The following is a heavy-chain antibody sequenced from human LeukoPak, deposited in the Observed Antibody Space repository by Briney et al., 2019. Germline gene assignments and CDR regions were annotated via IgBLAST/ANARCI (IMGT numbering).Heavy chain of an antibody. CDR2: ITSSGAAT. V-gene: IGHV3-23*01. D-gene: IGHD3-22*01. J-gene: IGHJ4*02. CDR3: AKDRPNYYGSNGHYYKLNGDC. CDR1: GFTFSSYA. Sequence: GGSLRLSCAASGFTFSSYAMSWVRQAPGKGLEWVPSITSSGAATYYADSVKGRFTISRDNSDNTLYLQMNSLRAEDTAVYYCAKDRPNYYGSNGHYYKLNGDCWGQGTLVTVSS.